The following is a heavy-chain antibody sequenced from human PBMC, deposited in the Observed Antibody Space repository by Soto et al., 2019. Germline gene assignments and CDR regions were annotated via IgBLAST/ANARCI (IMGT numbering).Heavy chain of an antibody. CDR2: INHSGST. J-gene: IGHJ5*02. D-gene: IGHD3-3*01. V-gene: IGHV4-34*01. CDR3: AGGRLIWSGYLGNWFDP. Sequence: SETLSLTCAVYGGSFSGYYWSWIRQPPGKGLEWIGEINHSGSTNYNPSLKSRVTISVDTSKNQFSLKLSSVTAADTAVYYCAGGRLIWSGYLGNWFDPWGQGTLVTVSS. CDR1: GGSFSGYY.